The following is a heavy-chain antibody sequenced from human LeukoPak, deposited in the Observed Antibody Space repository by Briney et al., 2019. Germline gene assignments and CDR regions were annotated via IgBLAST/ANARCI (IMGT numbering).Heavy chain of an antibody. CDR3: ARVVSSSWSKNWFDP. D-gene: IGHD6-13*01. J-gene: IGHJ5*02. CDR1: GFTFSDYY. V-gene: IGHV3-11*04. Sequence: GGSLRLSCAASGFTFSDYYMSWIRQAPGKGLEWVSYISSSGSTIYYADSVKGRFTISRDNAKNSLYLQMNSLRAEDTAVYYCARVVSSSWSKNWFDPWGQGTLVTVSS. CDR2: ISSSGSTI.